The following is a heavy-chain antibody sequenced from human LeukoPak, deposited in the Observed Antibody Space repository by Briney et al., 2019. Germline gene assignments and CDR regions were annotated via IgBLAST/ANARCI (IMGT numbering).Heavy chain of an antibody. CDR3: AKARAAVVEAAINF. V-gene: IGHV3-23*01. D-gene: IGHD2-15*01. CDR1: GFNFSNYA. Sequence: GGSLRLSCAASGFNFSNYAMTWVRHAPGKGLELVSIVNSNDRPYYADSVKGRFTISRDNSKNTLYLQMNTLRVEDTALYYCAKARAAVVEAAINFWGQGILVTVSP. J-gene: IGHJ4*02. CDR2: VNSNDRP.